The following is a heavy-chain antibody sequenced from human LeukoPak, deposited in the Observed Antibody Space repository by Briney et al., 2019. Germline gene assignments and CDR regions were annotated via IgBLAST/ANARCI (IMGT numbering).Heavy chain of an antibody. Sequence: ASVKVSCKASGYTFTSYYMHWVRQAPGQGLEWMGIINPSGGSTSYAQKFQGGVTMTRDTSTSTVYMELSSLRSEDTAVYYCASGLSPAARAYYFDYWGQGTLVTVSS. CDR3: ASGLSPAARAYYFDY. J-gene: IGHJ4*02. CDR1: GYTFTSYY. CDR2: INPSGGST. D-gene: IGHD2-2*01. V-gene: IGHV1-46*01.